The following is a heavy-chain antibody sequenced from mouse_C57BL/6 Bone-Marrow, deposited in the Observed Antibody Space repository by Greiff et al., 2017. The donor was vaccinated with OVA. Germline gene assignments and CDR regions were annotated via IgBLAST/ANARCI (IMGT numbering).Heavy chain of an antibody. D-gene: IGHD4-1*02. CDR2: INPSSGYT. J-gene: IGHJ1*03. Sequence: VMLVESGAELAKPGASVKLSCKASGYTFTSYWMHWVKQRPGQGLEWIGYINPSSGYTKYNQKFKDKATLTADKSSSTAYMQLSSLTYEDSAVYYCARPNWDVWGYFDVWGTGTTVTVSS. CDR1: GYTFTSYW. CDR3: ARPNWDVWGYFDV. V-gene: IGHV1-7*01.